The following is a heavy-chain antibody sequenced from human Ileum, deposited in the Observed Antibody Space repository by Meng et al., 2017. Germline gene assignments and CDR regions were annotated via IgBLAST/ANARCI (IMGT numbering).Heavy chain of an antibody. Sequence: QVQLQEAGPGLVRPSKTLSLICTVSGGSVSRAGYQWGWIRQPPGKGLEWIGYASTNYNPSLKSRVTISLDTSRNQFSLSLSSVTAADTAVYYCARDHMGSLDYWGQGILVTVSS. CDR3: ARDHMGSLDY. J-gene: IGHJ4*02. D-gene: IGHD1-26*01. CDR1: GGSVSRAGYQ. CDR2: AST. V-gene: IGHV4-61*08.